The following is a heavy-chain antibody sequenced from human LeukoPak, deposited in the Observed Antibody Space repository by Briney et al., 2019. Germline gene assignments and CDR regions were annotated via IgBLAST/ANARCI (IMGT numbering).Heavy chain of an antibody. V-gene: IGHV4-59*11. CDR2: ISDSGTT. J-gene: IGHJ6*03. CDR3: ARFLVVRGPMEYYHYYMDV. Sequence: MTSETLSLTCSVSGGSISSHYWSWIRQSPGKGLEWIGYISDSGTTTFNPSLKSRVTISRDTSKSQISLRLTSVTAADTAVFYCARFLVVRGPMEYYHYYMDVWGRGTTVIVSS. D-gene: IGHD3-3*01. CDR1: GGSISSHY.